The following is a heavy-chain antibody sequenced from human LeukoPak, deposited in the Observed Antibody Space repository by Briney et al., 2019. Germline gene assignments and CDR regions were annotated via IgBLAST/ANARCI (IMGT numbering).Heavy chain of an antibody. CDR2: IYHSGST. J-gene: IGHJ5*02. Sequence: SETLSLTCAVSGGSISSGGYSWSWIRQPPGKGLEWIGYIYHSGSTFYNPSLKSRVTISVDRSKNQFSLKLSSVTAADTAVYYCARDYYGSGSYWGGHNWFDPWGQGTLVTVSS. CDR1: GGSISSGGYS. CDR3: ARDYYGSGSYWGGHNWFDP. V-gene: IGHV4-30-2*01. D-gene: IGHD3-10*01.